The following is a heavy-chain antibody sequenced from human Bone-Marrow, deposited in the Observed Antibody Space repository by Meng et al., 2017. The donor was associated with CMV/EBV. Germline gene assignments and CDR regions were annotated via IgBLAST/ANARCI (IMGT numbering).Heavy chain of an antibody. J-gene: IGHJ5*02. CDR3: ARYPSSSSWYFFDD. V-gene: IGHV4-59*01. CDR2: IYYSGST. CDR1: GGSISSYY. Sequence: GSLRLSCTVSGGSISSYYWSWIRQPPGKGLEWIGYIYYSGSTNYNPSLKSRVTISVDTSKNQFSLKLSSVTAAATAVYYCARYPSSSSWYFFDDWGQGTLVTVSS. D-gene: IGHD6-13*01.